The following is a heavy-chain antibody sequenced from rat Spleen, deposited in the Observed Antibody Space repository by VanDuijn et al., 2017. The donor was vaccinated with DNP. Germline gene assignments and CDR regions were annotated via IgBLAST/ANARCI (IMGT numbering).Heavy chain of an antibody. CDR2: IKTDGGST. CDR3: ARQSAAISTGFAY. D-gene: IGHD1-2*01. V-gene: IGHV5-25*01. J-gene: IGHJ3*01. Sequence: EVQLVESGGGLVQPGRSLKLSCAASGFTFSDYYMAWVRQAPMKGLEWVASIKTDGGSTYYRDSVKGRFTISRDNAKSTLYLQMDSLRSEDTATYYCARQSAAISTGFAYWGQGTLVTVSS. CDR1: GFTFSDYY.